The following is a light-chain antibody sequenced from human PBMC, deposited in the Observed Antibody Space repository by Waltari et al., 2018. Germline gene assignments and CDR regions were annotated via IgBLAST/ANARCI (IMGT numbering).Light chain of an antibody. V-gene: IGLV2-23*01. CDR2: EGT. CDR1: TSDVWTYNL. CDR3: CSYVSNTYV. Sequence: QSALTQPASVSGSPGQSITISCTGTTSDVWTYNLVSWYQQHPGKAPKLIIFEGTKRPSGVSNRCFASKSGNTASLTISGLQADDEADYHCCSYVSNTYVFGTGTKVTVL. J-gene: IGLJ1*01.